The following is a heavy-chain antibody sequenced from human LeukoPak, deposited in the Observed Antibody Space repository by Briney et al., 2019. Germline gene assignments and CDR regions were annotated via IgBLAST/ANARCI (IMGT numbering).Heavy chain of an antibody. CDR1: GYTFTGYY. J-gene: IGHJ4*02. CDR2: INPNSGGT. CDR3: ARDRIVGATTIDY. D-gene: IGHD1-26*01. V-gene: IGHV1-2*02. Sequence: ASVKVSCKASGYTFTGYYMHWVRQAPGQGLEWMGWINPNSGGTNYAQKFQGRVTMTRDTSISTAYMELSRLGSDDTAVYYCARDRIVGATTIDYWGQGTLVTVSS.